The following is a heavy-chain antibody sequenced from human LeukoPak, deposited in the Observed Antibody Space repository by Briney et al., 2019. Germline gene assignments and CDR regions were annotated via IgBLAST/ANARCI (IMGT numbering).Heavy chain of an antibody. CDR1: GFTFSSYW. CDR3: ARGSSLTANNFDY. CDR2: IKQDGSEK. J-gene: IGHJ4*02. D-gene: IGHD6-6*01. Sequence: PGGSLRLSCAASGFTFSSYWMSWVRQAPGKGLEWVADIKQDGSEKNYVDSVKGRFTISRDNAKNSLSLQMNSLRAEDTAVYYCARGSSLTANNFDYWGQGTLVTVSS. V-gene: IGHV3-7*01.